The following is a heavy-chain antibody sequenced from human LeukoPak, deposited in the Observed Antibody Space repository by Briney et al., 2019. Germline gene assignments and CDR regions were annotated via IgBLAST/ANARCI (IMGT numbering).Heavy chain of an antibody. J-gene: IGHJ4*02. Sequence: GGSLRLPCAASGFTFSSYSMNWVRQAPGKGLEWVSYISSSSSTIYYADSVKGRFTISRDNAKNSLYLQMNSLRAEDTAVYYCARDRISGSYLNYFDYWGQGTLVTVSS. D-gene: IGHD1-26*01. V-gene: IGHV3-48*04. CDR1: GFTFSSYS. CDR2: ISSSSSTI. CDR3: ARDRISGSYLNYFDY.